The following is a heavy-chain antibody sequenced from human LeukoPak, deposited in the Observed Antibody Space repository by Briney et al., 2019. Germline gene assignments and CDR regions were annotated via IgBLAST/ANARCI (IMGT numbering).Heavy chain of an antibody. V-gene: IGHV3-48*02. CDR3: ARDRSLSVAGTFDF. Sequence: HSGGSLRLSCTGSGFTFSNYRTNWVRQAPGKGLEWISYSNAAGSPVSYAESVQGRFTISRDNAKNSLYLEMNSLRDDDTAVYYCARDRSLSVAGTFDFWGQGSLVTVS. J-gene: IGHJ4*02. CDR1: GFTFSNYR. CDR2: SNAAGSPV. D-gene: IGHD6-19*01.